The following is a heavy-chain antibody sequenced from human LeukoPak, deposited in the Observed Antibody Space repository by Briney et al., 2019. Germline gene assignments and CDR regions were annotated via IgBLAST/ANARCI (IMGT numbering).Heavy chain of an antibody. V-gene: IGHV4-34*01. CDR3: ASEYYYDSSGYYYMGYFDY. Sequence: SETLSLTCAVYGGSFSGYYWSWLRQPPGKGLEWIGEINHSGSTNYNPSLKSRVTISVDTSKNQFSLKLSSVTAADTAVYYCASEYYYDSSGYYYMGYFDYWGQGTLVTVSS. CDR2: INHSGST. CDR1: GGSFSGYY. J-gene: IGHJ4*02. D-gene: IGHD3-22*01.